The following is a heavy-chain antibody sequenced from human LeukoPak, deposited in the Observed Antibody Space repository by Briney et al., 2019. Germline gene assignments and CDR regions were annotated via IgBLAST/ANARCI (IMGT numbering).Heavy chain of an antibody. CDR1: GFTFSTYA. CDR3: ARDPNGDYIGAFHI. CDR2: IRGSGGST. Sequence: GGSLRLSCAASGFTFSTYAMTWVRQAPGQGLEWVSAIRGSGGSTFYEDSVKGRFTISRDNTRNTLYLQMNSLRSEDTALYYCARDPNGDYIGAFHIWGQGILVTFSS. D-gene: IGHD2-8*01. V-gene: IGHV3-23*01. J-gene: IGHJ3*02.